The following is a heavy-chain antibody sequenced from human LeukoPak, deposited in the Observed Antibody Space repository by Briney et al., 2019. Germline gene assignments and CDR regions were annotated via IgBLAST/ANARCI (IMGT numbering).Heavy chain of an antibody. D-gene: IGHD3-22*01. CDR3: ARDGYYYDSSGYYPEGAFDI. Sequence: PGGSLRLSCAASGFTFSTYSMNWVRQAPGKGLEWVSSISSSSNYIYYADSLKGRFTISRDNAKNSLYLQMNSLRAEDTAVYYCARDGYYYDSSGYYPEGAFDIWGQGTMVTVSS. CDR1: GFTFSTYS. J-gene: IGHJ3*02. V-gene: IGHV3-21*01. CDR2: ISSSSNYI.